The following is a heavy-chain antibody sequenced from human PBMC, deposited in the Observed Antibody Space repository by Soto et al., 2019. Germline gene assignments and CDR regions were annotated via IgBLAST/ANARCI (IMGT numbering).Heavy chain of an antibody. CDR3: ARSWDV. Sequence: SETLSPTCIVSGGSIVSSSYYWGWIRQPPGKGLEWIATIYYSGSTYYNPSLKSRVTISADTSKNQFSLKVSSVTAADTAVYYCARSWDVWGKGTTVTVSS. CDR1: GGSIVSSSYY. V-gene: IGHV4-39*01. CDR2: IYYSGST. J-gene: IGHJ6*04.